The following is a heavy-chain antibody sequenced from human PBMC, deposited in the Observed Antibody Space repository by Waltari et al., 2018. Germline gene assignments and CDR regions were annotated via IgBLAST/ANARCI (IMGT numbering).Heavy chain of an antibody. J-gene: IGHJ3*02. V-gene: IGHV4-59*01. Sequence: STNYNPSLKSRVTISVDTSKNQFSLKLSSVTAADTAVYYCARVNTVGDYYDSTPRQASSNAFDIWGQGTMVTVSS. CDR3: ARVNTVGDYYDSTPRQASSNAFDI. D-gene: IGHD3-22*01. CDR2: ST.